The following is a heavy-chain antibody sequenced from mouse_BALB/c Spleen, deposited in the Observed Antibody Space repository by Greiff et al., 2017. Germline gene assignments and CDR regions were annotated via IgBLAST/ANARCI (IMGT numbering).Heavy chain of an antibody. Sequence: QVQLQQSGAELARPGASVKLSCKASGYTFTSYWMQWVKQRPGQGLEWIGAIYPGDGDTRYTQKFKGKATLTADKSSSTAYMQLSSLASEDSAVYYCARSDYGLDYWGQGTSVTVSS. CDR1: GYTFTSYW. V-gene: IGHV1-87*01. J-gene: IGHJ4*01. CDR2: IYPGDGDT. CDR3: ARSDYGLDY.